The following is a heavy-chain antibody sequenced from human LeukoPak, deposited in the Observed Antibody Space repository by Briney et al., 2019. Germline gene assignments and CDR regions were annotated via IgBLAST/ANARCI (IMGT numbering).Heavy chain of an antibody. CDR2: ISGSGGST. CDR3: AKDLSAKKWLEDDAFDI. D-gene: IGHD5-12*01. Sequence: GGSLRLSCAASGFTFSSYAMSWVRQAPGKGLEWVSAISGSGGSTYYADSVKGRFTISRDNSKDTLYLQMNSLRAEDTAVYYCAKDLSAKKWLEDDAFDIWGQGTMVTVSS. J-gene: IGHJ3*02. V-gene: IGHV3-23*01. CDR1: GFTFSSYA.